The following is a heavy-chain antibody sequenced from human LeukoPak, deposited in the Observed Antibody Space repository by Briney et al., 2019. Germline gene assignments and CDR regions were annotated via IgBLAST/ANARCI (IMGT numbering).Heavy chain of an antibody. D-gene: IGHD3-22*01. CDR1: GYTFTGYY. V-gene: IGHV1-18*04. J-gene: IGHJ4*02. Sequence: ASVKVSCKASGYTFTGYYMHWVRQAPGQGLEWMGWISAYNGNTNYAQKLQGRVTMTTDTSTSTAYMELRSLRSDDTAVYYCARAIPNYYDSSGQTDYWGQGTLVTVSS. CDR2: ISAYNGNT. CDR3: ARAIPNYYDSSGQTDY.